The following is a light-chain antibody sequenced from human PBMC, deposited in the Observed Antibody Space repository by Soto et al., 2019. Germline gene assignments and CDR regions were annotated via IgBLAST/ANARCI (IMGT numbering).Light chain of an antibody. Sequence: EIVMTQSPATLSVSPGEGATLSCKASQNVYNNLAWYQQRPGQPPRLLIYDASTRATGISARFSGCGYGTEFTLTISSLQAEDFAVYFCQQSRNWPLTFGGGTKVEIK. J-gene: IGKJ4*01. CDR3: QQSRNWPLT. CDR1: QNVYNN. CDR2: DAS. V-gene: IGKV3-15*01.